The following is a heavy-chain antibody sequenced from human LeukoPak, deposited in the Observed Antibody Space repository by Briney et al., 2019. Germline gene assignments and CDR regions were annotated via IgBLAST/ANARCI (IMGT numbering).Heavy chain of an antibody. D-gene: IGHD6-13*01. CDR1: GFTFSDYE. V-gene: IGHV3-15*01. CDR3: TTGLRAADTN. CDR2: TKSKTDGGTT. J-gene: IGHJ4*02. Sequence: GGTPTLSCAAHGFTFSDYEMNWARKAPGKGLEWVRRTKSKTDGGTTDYDAPVKSSFTISRDDSNSTLYLQMNSLKTEDTAVYYCTTGLRAADTNGGLGTLVTVSS.